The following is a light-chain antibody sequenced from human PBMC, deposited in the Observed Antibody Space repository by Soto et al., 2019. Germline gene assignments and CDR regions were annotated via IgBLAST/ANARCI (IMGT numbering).Light chain of an antibody. Sequence: QPVLTQPPSASGTPGQRVTISCSGSSSNIGSNYVYWYQQLPGTAPKLLIYRNNQRSSGVPDRFSGSKSGTSASLAISGLRSEDEADYYCAAWDDSLSGPVVFGGGTKVTVL. CDR1: SSNIGSNY. V-gene: IGLV1-47*01. CDR2: RNN. J-gene: IGLJ2*01. CDR3: AAWDDSLSGPVV.